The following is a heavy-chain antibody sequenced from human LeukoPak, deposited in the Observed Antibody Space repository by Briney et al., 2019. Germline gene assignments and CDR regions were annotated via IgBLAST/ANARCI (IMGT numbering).Heavy chain of an antibody. V-gene: IGHV1-18*01. CDR3: ARAYYGPGSGGMDV. CDR2: ISAYNGNT. CDR1: GYTFTIYG. D-gene: IGHD4-17*01. J-gene: IGHJ6*02. Sequence: ASVTVSSTASGYTFTIYGISWVRQAPGQGLEWMGWISAYNGNTNYTQKLQGRVTITTDTSTSTAYMELRSLRSDDTAVYYCARAYYGPGSGGMDVWGQGTTVTVSS.